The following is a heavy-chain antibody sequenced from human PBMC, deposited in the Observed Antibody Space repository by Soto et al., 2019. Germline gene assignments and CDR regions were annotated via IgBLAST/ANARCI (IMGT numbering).Heavy chain of an antibody. D-gene: IGHD3-16*01. CDR2: IYYSGST. CDR1: GGSISSGGYY. Sequence: QVQLQESGPGLVKPSQTLSLTCTVSGGSISSGGYYWSWIRQHPGKGLEWIGYIYYSGSTYYNPSLKRRVTKPVDTSKNQLSLKWSSVTAADTAVYYCARGWGGYFQHWGQGTLVTVAS. J-gene: IGHJ1*01. CDR3: ARGWGGYFQH. V-gene: IGHV4-31*03.